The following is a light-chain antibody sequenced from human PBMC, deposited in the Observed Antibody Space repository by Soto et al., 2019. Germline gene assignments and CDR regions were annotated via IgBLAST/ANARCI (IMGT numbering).Light chain of an antibody. CDR3: CSYAGRFIWL. CDR1: SSDVGGYSL. V-gene: IGLV2-11*01. CDR2: DVF. Sequence: QSALTQPRSVSASPGQSVTIPCSGSSSDVGGYSLVSWYQQKPGEVPKVIIYDVFKRPSGVPDRFFGSKSGNTATLTISGLQGDDEADFHCCSYAGRFIWLFGGGTKVTVL. J-gene: IGLJ3*02.